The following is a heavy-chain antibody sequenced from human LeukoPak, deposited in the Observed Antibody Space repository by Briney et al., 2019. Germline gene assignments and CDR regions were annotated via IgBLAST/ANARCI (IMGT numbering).Heavy chain of an antibody. CDR1: GFTFSTYW. CDR3: TGAIGALDVVPTTFDS. V-gene: IGHV3-7*03. CDR2: IKEDGSET. J-gene: IGHJ4*02. D-gene: IGHD5-12*01. Sequence: GGSLRLSCAASGFTFSTYWMTWVRQIPGKGLEWVANIKEDGSETYLAASVKGRFTISRDNAKKSLYLKMNSLREEDTAVYCCTGAIGALDVVPTTFDSWGQGTLVTVSS.